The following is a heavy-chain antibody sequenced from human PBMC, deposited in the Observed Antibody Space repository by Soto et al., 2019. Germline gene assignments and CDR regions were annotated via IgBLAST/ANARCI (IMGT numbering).Heavy chain of an antibody. Sequence: TLSLTGTVSGGSISRGGYYWSWIRQHPGKGLEWIGYMADSGSTYYNPSLESRVTISGDTSKSQFSLKLRSVTGADTAVYYCVRRESYGFRIFEHWGPRPLVSVPS. D-gene: IGHD3-3*01. CDR3: VRRESYGFRIFEH. CDR1: GGSISRGGYY. J-gene: IGHJ4*02. CDR2: MADSGST. V-gene: IGHV4-31*03.